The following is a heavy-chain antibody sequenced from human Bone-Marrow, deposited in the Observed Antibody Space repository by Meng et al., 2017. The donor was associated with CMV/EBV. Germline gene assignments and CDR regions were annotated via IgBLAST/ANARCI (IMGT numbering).Heavy chain of an antibody. D-gene: IGHD2-2*01. J-gene: IGHJ5*02. V-gene: IGHV3-23*01. CDR2: ISGSGGST. Sequence: GFSFSSYAMSWVRQAPGKGLEWVSAISGSGGSTYYADSVKGRFTISRDNSKNTLYLQMNSLRAEDTAVYYCANSEVIVVVPAARFDPWGQGPWSPSPQ. CDR1: GFSFSSYA. CDR3: ANSEVIVVVPAARFDP.